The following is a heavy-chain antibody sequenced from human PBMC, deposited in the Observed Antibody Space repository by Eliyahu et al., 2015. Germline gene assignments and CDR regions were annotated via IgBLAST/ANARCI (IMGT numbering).Heavy chain of an antibody. Sequence: LVKPSETLSLTCTVSGGSISSYYWXWIRQPPGKGLEWIGYIYYXGSTNYNPXLKSRVTISVDTSKNQFSLKLSSVTAADTAVYYCASTYYYGSGSYYNSWGFDYWGQGTLVTVSS. CDR3: ASTYYYGSGSYYNSWGFDY. V-gene: IGHV4-59*01. J-gene: IGHJ4*02. CDR2: IYYXGST. D-gene: IGHD3-10*01. CDR1: GGSISSYY.